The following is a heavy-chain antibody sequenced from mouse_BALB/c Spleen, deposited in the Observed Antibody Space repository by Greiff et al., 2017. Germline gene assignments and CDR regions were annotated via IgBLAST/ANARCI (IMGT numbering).Heavy chain of an antibody. CDR1: GFTFSSFG. CDR2: ISSGSSTI. Sequence: EVMLVESGGGLVQPGGSRKLSCAASGFTFSSFGMHWVRQAPEKGLEWVAYISSGSSTIYYADTVKGRFTISRDNPKNTLFLQMTSLRSEDTAMYYCARTGIDGYYLFAYWGQGTLVTVSA. D-gene: IGHD2-3*01. CDR3: ARTGIDGYYLFAY. J-gene: IGHJ3*01. V-gene: IGHV5-17*02.